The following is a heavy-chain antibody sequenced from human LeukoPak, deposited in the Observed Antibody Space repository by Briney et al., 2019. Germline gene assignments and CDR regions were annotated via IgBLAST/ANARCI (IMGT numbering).Heavy chain of an antibody. CDR2: IKQDGSEK. D-gene: IGHD3-10*02. Sequence: GGSLRLSCAASGFTFSSYWMSWVRQAPGKGLEWVANIKQDGSEKYYVDSVKGRFTISRDNAKNSLYLQMNSLRAEDMAVYYCAELGITMIGGVWGKGTTVTISS. CDR3: AELGITMIGGV. J-gene: IGHJ6*04. CDR1: GFTFSSYW. V-gene: IGHV3-7*01.